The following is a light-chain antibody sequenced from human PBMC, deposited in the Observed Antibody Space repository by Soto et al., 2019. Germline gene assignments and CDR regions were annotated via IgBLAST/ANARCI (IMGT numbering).Light chain of an antibody. CDR2: GAS. J-gene: IGKJ1*01. Sequence: EIVLTQSPGTLSLSPGERATLSCRASQSVTSTYLAWYQQKPGQAHRLLIYGASSRATGIPDRFSGSGSGTDFTLTISRLEPEDFAVYYCQQYDISPRTFGQGTKVEIK. CDR3: QQYDISPRT. V-gene: IGKV3-20*01. CDR1: QSVTSTY.